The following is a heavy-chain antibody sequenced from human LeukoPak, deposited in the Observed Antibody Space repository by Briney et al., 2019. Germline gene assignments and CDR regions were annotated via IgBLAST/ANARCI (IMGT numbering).Heavy chain of an antibody. CDR2: ITGSGGST. Sequence: GGSLRLSCEASGFNVNVAYLSWVRQSPGKGLEWVSGITGSGGSTYYADSERARFIISRDKSKNTLYLQRNSLGADDAAVYYCAKVKDYYDRSGPDGWGQGTLVTVSS. D-gene: IGHD3-22*01. CDR1: GFNVNVAY. J-gene: IGHJ1*01. V-gene: IGHV3-23*01. CDR3: AKVKDYYDRSGPDG.